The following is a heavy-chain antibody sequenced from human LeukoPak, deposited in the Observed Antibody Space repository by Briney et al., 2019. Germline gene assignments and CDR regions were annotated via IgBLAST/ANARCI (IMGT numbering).Heavy chain of an antibody. Sequence: PGGSLRLSCAASGFTFSSYAMSWVRQAPGKGLEWVSAISGSGGSTYYADSVKGRFTISRDNSKNTLYLQMNSLRAEDTAVYYCAGQYGSGRRHDVWGKGTTVTVSS. CDR3: AGQYGSGRRHDV. CDR1: GFTFSSYA. V-gene: IGHV3-23*01. CDR2: ISGSGGST. J-gene: IGHJ6*04. D-gene: IGHD3-10*01.